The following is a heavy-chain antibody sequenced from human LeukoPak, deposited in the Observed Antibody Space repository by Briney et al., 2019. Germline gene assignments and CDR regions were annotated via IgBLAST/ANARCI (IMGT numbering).Heavy chain of an antibody. D-gene: IGHD6-19*01. V-gene: IGHV3-23*01. Sequence: GGSLRLSCAASGFSFSTSAMTWARQAPRMGLEYVSAMSGNGANTYYADSVKGRFTTSRDISKNALYLQMCRLRAEDTAIYYCAKDHGRSNGWYSFDHWGQGILVTVSP. CDR3: AKDHGRSNGWYSFDH. CDR2: MSGNGANT. CDR1: GFSFSTSA. J-gene: IGHJ4*02.